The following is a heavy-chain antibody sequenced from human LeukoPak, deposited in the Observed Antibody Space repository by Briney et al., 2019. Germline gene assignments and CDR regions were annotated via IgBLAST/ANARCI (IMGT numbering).Heavy chain of an antibody. Sequence: GGSLRLSCVVSGFTVSNNYMSWVRQAPGKGLEWVSVIYSGGSTYYADSVKGRFTISRDNSKNTLYLQMNSLRAEDTAVYYCANRLVTNWGQGTLVTVSS. J-gene: IGHJ4*02. CDR3: ANRLVTN. CDR1: GFTVSNNY. V-gene: IGHV3-66*01. D-gene: IGHD2-21*02. CDR2: IYSGGST.